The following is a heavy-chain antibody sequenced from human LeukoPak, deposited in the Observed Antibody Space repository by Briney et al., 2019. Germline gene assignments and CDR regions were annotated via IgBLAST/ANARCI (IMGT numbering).Heavy chain of an antibody. V-gene: IGHV5-51*01. J-gene: IGHJ5*02. CDR1: GYSFTSYW. CDR2: IYPGDSDT. CDR3: ARNLYYGSGSYLDWFDP. Sequence: GESLKISCKGSGYSFTSYWIGWVRQMPGKGLEWMGIIYPGDSDTRYSPSFQGQVTISADKSIGTAYLQWSSLKASDTAMYYCARNLYYGSGSYLDWFDPWGQGTLVTVSS. D-gene: IGHD3-10*01.